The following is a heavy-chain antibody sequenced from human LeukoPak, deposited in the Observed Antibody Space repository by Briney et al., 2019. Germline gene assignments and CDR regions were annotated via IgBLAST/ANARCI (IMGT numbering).Heavy chain of an antibody. CDR2: IYYSGST. V-gene: IGHV4-30-4*08. CDR3: ARAGGTYYDFWSGYPLIDY. D-gene: IGHD3-3*01. Sequence: TSETLSLTCTVSGGSISSYYWSWIRQPPGKGLEWIGYIYYSGSTYYNPSLKSRVTISVDTSKNQFSLKLSSVTAADTAVYYCARAGGTYYDFWSGYPLIDYWGQGTLVTVSS. CDR1: GGSISSYY. J-gene: IGHJ4*02.